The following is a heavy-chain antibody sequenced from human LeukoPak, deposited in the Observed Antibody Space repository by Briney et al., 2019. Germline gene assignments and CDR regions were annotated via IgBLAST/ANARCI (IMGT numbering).Heavy chain of an antibody. V-gene: IGHV1-2*02. CDR2: INPNSGGT. J-gene: IGHJ4*02. Sequence: GASVKVSCKASGYTFTGYYMHWVRQAPGQGLEWMGWINPNSGGTNYAQKFQGRVTMTRDTSISTAYMELSRLRSDDTAVYYCARVALPRYDYGEIDYWGQGTLVTVSS. CDR3: ARVALPRYDYGEIDY. D-gene: IGHD3-16*01. CDR1: GYTFTGYY.